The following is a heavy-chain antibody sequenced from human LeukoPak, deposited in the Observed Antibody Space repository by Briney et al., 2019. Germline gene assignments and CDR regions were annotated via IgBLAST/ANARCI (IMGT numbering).Heavy chain of an antibody. V-gene: IGHV3-9*01. CDR3: AKGPLPGPFDY. CDR1: GFTFDDYA. Sequence: GGSLRLSCAASGFTFDDYAMHWVRQAPGKGLEWVSGISWNSGSIGYADSVKGRFTISRDNAKNSLYLQMNSLRAEDTVLYYCAKGPLPGPFDYWGQGTLVTVSS. D-gene: IGHD1-14*01. J-gene: IGHJ4*02. CDR2: ISWNSGSI.